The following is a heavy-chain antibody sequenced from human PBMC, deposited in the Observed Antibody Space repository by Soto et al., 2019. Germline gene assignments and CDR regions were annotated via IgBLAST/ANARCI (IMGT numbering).Heavy chain of an antibody. CDR3: ARDMWESSIYYYGMDV. D-gene: IGHD1-26*01. Sequence: ESVGGVVQPGRSLRLSCAVSGFSLSSYGMHWVRQAPGKGLEWLSVIWYDGSRKYYADSVKGRFTISRDNFKNTLYLQMNSLRAEDTAVYYCARDMWESSIYYYGMDVWGQGTTVSVSS. CDR1: GFSLSSYG. V-gene: IGHV3-33*01. CDR2: IWYDGSRK. J-gene: IGHJ6*02.